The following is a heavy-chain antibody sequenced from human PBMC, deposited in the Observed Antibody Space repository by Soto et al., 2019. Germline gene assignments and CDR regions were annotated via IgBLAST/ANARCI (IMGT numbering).Heavy chain of an antibody. V-gene: IGHV3-21*06. Sequence: LILSCSASGFTFTRYSMNWVRQAPGKGLEWFSSISSTTNYIYYGDSMKGRFTISRDNAKNSLYLQMNSLRAEDTAIYYCARDRSHDGSGLFDYWGQGTLVTVSS. CDR2: ISSTTNYI. D-gene: IGHD6-25*01. CDR1: GFTFTRYS. J-gene: IGHJ4*02. CDR3: ARDRSHDGSGLFDY.